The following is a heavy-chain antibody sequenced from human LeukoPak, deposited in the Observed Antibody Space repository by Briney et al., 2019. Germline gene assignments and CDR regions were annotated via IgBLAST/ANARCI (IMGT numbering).Heavy chain of an antibody. CDR2: IIGRVGST. CDR1: GFTFSSYA. D-gene: IGHD5-12*01. Sequence: QPGGSLRLSCAPSGFTFSSYAMSWVRQPAGEGLDWVSTIIGRVGSTYHADSVKGRFPISRDSSKNTLYLQMNSLRAEETAIYYCAKVVATIEYFQHWGQGTLVTVSS. J-gene: IGHJ1*01. CDR3: AKVVATIEYFQH. V-gene: IGHV3-23*01.